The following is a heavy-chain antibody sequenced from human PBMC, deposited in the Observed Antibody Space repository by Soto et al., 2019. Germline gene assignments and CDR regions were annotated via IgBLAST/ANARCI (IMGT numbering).Heavy chain of an antibody. Sequence: QVQLQESSPGLVTPSETLSLTCTVSGGSISSYYWSWIRQPPGKGLGWIGYIYYSGGTNYNPSLKSRVTISVDTSKNQFSLKLSSVTAADTAVYYCARVYGDYLDYWGQGTLVTVSS. V-gene: IGHV4-59*01. CDR1: GGSISSYY. D-gene: IGHD4-17*01. CDR3: ARVYGDYLDY. J-gene: IGHJ4*02. CDR2: IYYSGGT.